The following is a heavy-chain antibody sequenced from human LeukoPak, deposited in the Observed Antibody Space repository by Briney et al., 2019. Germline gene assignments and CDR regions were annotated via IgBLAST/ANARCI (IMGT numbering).Heavy chain of an antibody. J-gene: IGHJ3*02. CDR2: ISWNSGSI. Sequence: GRSLRLSCAASGFTFDDYAMHWVRQAPGKGLEWVSGISWNSGSIGYADSVKGRFTISRDNAKNSLYLQMNSLRDEDTAVYYCARDPSSLDAFDIWGQGTMVTVSS. CDR3: ARDPSSLDAFDI. CDR1: GFTFDDYA. V-gene: IGHV3-9*01.